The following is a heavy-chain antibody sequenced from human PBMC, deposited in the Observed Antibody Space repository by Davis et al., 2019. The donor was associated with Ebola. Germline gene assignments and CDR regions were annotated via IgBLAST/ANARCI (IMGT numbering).Heavy chain of an antibody. Sequence: PGGSLRLSCAASGFTFSSYAMHWVRQAPGKGLEWVSYINSDSTTRYYADSVKGRFTISRDNAQNLVYLHMNSLTVEDMAVYDCSRGGGDGTSSGDYWGQGTLVSVSS. CDR3: SRGGGDGTSSGDY. D-gene: IGHD6-6*01. J-gene: IGHJ4*02. V-gene: IGHV3-48*04. CDR1: GFTFSSYA. CDR2: INSDSTTR.